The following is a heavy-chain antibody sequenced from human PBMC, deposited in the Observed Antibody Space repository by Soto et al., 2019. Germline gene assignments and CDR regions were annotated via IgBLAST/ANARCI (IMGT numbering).Heavy chain of an antibody. Sequence: QVQLVQSGAEVKKPGSSVKVSCKTSGVSFNNNGIGWVRQAPGHGLEWMGGVSPPFRTSNYARKCQGRISITADASTGTVNMELSSLTSEDTAQYYCARVLYYGSGSYSPYGMDVWGQGTTVNVSS. CDR3: ARVLYYGSGSYSPYGMDV. CDR2: VSPPFRTS. CDR1: GVSFNNNG. D-gene: IGHD3-10*01. J-gene: IGHJ6*02. V-gene: IGHV1-69*01.